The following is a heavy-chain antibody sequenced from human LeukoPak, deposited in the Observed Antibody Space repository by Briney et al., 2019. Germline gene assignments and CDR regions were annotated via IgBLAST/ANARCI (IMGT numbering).Heavy chain of an antibody. J-gene: IGHJ5*02. CDR2: IYHSGST. Sequence: SETLSLTCAVSGYSISSGYYWGWIRQPPGEGLEWIGSIYHSGSTYYNPSLKSRVTISVDTSKNQFSLKLSSVTAADTAVYYCASTFAVRGWFDPWGQGTLVTVSS. CDR3: ASTFAVRGWFDP. D-gene: IGHD1-1*01. CDR1: GYSISSGYY. V-gene: IGHV4-38-2*01.